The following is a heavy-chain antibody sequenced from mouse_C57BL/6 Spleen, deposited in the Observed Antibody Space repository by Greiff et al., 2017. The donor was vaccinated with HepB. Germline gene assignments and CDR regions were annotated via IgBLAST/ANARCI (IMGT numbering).Heavy chain of an antibody. D-gene: IGHD2-3*01. V-gene: IGHV1-52*01. CDR3: AVYDGYYGYAMDY. CDR1: GYTFTSYW. Sequence: VQLQQPGAELVRPGSSVKLSCKASGYTFTSYWMHWVKQRPIQGLEWIGNIDPSDSETHYNQKFKDKATLTVDKSSSTAYMQLSSLTSEDSAVYYCAVYDGYYGYAMDYWGQGTSVTVSS. J-gene: IGHJ4*01. CDR2: IDPSDSET.